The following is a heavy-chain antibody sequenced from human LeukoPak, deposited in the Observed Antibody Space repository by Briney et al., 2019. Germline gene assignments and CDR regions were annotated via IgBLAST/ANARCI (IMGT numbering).Heavy chain of an antibody. Sequence: GGSLRLSCAASGFTVSSNYMSWVRQAPGKGLEWVSVIYSGGSTYYADSVKGRFTTSRDNSKNTLYLQMNSLRAEDTAVYYCASNSGYDLDYYYMDVWGKGTTVTVSS. V-gene: IGHV3-53*01. CDR2: IYSGGST. CDR1: GFTVSSNY. CDR3: ASNSGYDLDYYYMDV. J-gene: IGHJ6*03. D-gene: IGHD5-12*01.